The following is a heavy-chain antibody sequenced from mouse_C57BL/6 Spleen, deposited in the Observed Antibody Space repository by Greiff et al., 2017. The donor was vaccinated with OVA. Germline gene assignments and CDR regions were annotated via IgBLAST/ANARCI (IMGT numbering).Heavy chain of an antibody. Sequence: EVKLVESGGGLVQPGGSLSLSCAASGFTFTDYYMSWVRQPPGKALEWLGFIRNKANGYTTEYSASVKGRFTISRANSQSILYLQMNALRAEDSATYYGARADLRWFLDYAKDDWGKGPSVTVSS. CDR1: GFTFTDYY. CDR2: IRNKANGYTT. D-gene: IGHD2-9*01. CDR3: ARADLRWFLDYAKDD. J-gene: IGHJ4*01. V-gene: IGHV7-3*01.